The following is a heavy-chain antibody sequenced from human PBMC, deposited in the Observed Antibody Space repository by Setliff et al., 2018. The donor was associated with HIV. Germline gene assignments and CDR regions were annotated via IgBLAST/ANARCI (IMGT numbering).Heavy chain of an antibody. V-gene: IGHV1-8*01. D-gene: IGHD3-10*01. J-gene: IGHJ4*02. CDR3: ARVPPRWFGQLLCLQAFDY. CDR1: GYTFTSYD. Sequence: ASVNVSCKASGYTFTSYDINWVRQGTGQGLQWMGWMNPDSGNTGYAQKFQGRVTMTRNTSTSTAYMELSSLRSEDTAVYYCARVPPRWFGQLLCLQAFDYWGQGTLVTISS. CDR2: MNPDSGNT.